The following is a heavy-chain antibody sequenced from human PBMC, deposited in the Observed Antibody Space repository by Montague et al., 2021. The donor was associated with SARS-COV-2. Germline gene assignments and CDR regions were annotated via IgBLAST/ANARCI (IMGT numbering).Heavy chain of an antibody. CDR3: TRAVWGVKDY. V-gene: IGHV6-1*01. D-gene: IGHD3-10*01. J-gene: IGHJ4*02. CDR2: TYYRSKWSN. CDR1: GDSVSINRVS. Sequence: CAISGDSVSINRVSWNWLRQSPSRGLEWLGRTYYRSKWSNEYALSVKSRITITPDTSKNQLSLQLTSVTAEDTAVYYCTRAVWGVKDYWGQGSLVTVSS.